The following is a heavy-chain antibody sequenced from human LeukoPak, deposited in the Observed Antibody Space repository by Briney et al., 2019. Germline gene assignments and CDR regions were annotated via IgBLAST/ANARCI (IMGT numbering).Heavy chain of an antibody. V-gene: IGHV3-30-3*01. Sequence: WGSLRLSCAASGFAFSTYAMHWVRQAPGKGLEWLAVISFDGNTKYYADSAKGRFTISRDNSRNTLYVQISSLRVEDTAVYYCARAMVRGVPFDYWGQGTLVTVSS. D-gene: IGHD3-10*01. J-gene: IGHJ4*02. CDR1: GFAFSTYA. CDR3: ARAMVRGVPFDY. CDR2: ISFDGNTK.